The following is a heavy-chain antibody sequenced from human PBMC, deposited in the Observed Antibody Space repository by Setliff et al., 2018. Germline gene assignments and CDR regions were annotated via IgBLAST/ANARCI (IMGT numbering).Heavy chain of an antibody. J-gene: IGHJ4*02. V-gene: IGHV3-23*01. D-gene: IGHD3-3*01. Sequence: GGSLRLSCVASGFTFSNNAMNWVRQAPGGGLEWVSGISDSGDTTIYADSVKGRFTISRDNSKNTLYLQMNSLRAEDTAVYYCAKGSWSGGVYYFDYWGQGTLVTVSS. CDR1: GFTFSNNA. CDR2: ISDSGDTT. CDR3: AKGSWSGGVYYFDY.